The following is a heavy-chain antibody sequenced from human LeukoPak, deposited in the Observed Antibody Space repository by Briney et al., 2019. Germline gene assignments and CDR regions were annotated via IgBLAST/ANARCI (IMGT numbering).Heavy chain of an antibody. CDR2: INPNSGRT. V-gene: IGHV1-2*02. CDR3: ARVGSWLAIDY. CDR1: GYTFTVYY. J-gene: IGHJ4*02. Sequence: AAVTVSYKDSGYTFTVYYMHWVGQAPGQGREGMGWINPNSGRTNYAQKFQGRVTLTRHTSISTAYMELSRLRSDDTAVYYCARVGSWLAIDYWGQGTLVTVSS. D-gene: IGHD6-19*01.